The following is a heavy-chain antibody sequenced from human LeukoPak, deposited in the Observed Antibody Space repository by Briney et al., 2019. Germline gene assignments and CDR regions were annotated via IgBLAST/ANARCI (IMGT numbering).Heavy chain of an antibody. Sequence: GGSLRLSCAASGFTVSSNYMSWVRQAPGKGLEWVSVIYSGGSTYYADSVKGRFTISRDNSKNTLYLQMNSLRAEDTAVYYCAREDYYDSSGCYYEDWGQGTLVTVSS. CDR2: IYSGGST. D-gene: IGHD3-22*01. J-gene: IGHJ4*02. V-gene: IGHV3-53*01. CDR1: GFTVSSNY. CDR3: AREDYYDSSGCYYED.